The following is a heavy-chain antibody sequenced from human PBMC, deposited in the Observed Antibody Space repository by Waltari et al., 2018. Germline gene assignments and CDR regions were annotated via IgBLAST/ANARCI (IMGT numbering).Heavy chain of an antibody. CDR3: ASDGDDYHDSNIYYPFAY. Sequence: EVRLVESGGGLIQPGGSLRLSCAASGFNVSTNFLNWVRQAPGKGLELVSIIHRDGDTYYADSVRGRFTISRDNSKNTVFLQMSGLRVEDSALYYCASDGDDYHDSNIYYPFAYWGQGTLVSVSS. CDR2: IHRDGDT. D-gene: IGHD3-22*01. CDR1: GFNVSTNF. V-gene: IGHV3-53*01. J-gene: IGHJ4*02.